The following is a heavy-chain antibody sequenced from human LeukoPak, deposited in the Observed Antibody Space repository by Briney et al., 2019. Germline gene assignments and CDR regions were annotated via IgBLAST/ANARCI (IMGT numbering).Heavy chain of an antibody. J-gene: IGHJ6*03. CDR1: GGSISSSSYY. V-gene: IGHV4-39*07. CDR2: IYYSGST. Sequence: SETLSLTCTVSGGSISSSSYYWGWIRQPPGKGLEWIGSIYYSGSTYYNPSLKSRVTISVDTSKNQFSLKLSSVTAADTAVYYCASLSNRRYCSGGSCYSYYYYMDVWGKGTTVTISS. D-gene: IGHD2-15*01. CDR3: ASLSNRRYCSGGSCYSYYYYMDV.